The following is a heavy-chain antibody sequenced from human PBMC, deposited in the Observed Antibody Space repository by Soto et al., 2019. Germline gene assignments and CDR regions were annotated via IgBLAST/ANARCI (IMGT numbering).Heavy chain of an antibody. J-gene: IGHJ5*02. V-gene: IGHV3-33*01. Sequence: PGGSLRLSCAASGFTFSSYGMHCVRQAPGKGLEWVAVIWYDGSNKYYADSVKGRFTISRDNSKNTLYLQMNSLRAEDTAVYYCARDGLPIGVVRENWFDPWGQGTLVTVSS. D-gene: IGHD3-10*01. CDR1: GFTFSSYG. CDR3: ARDGLPIGVVRENWFDP. CDR2: IWYDGSNK.